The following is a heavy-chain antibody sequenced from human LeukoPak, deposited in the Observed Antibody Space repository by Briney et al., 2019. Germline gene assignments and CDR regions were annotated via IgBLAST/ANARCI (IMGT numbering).Heavy chain of an antibody. J-gene: IGHJ4*02. D-gene: IGHD5-18*01. Sequence: PSETLSLTCAVYGGSFSGYYWSWIRQPPGKGLEWIGEINHSGSTNYNPSLKSRVTISVDTSKNQFSLKLSSVTAADTAVYYCARRYSYLDHWGQGTLVTVSS. CDR2: INHSGST. CDR3: ARRYSYLDH. CDR1: GGSFSGYY. V-gene: IGHV4-34*01.